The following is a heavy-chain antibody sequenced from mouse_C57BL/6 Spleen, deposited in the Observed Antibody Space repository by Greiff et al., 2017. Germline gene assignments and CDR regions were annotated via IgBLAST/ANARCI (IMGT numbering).Heavy chain of an antibody. CDR2: IDPETGGT. CDR3: TRWVGSRSSYALDY. J-gene: IGHJ4*01. D-gene: IGHD1-1*01. V-gene: IGHV1-15*01. CDR1: GYTFTDYE. Sequence: QVQLQQSGAELVRPGASVTLSCKASGYTFTDYEMHWVKQTPVHGLEWIGAIDPETGGTAYNQKFKGKAKLTADKSSSTAYRELSSLTSEDSAVYYCTRWVGSRSSYALDYWGQGTSVTVSS.